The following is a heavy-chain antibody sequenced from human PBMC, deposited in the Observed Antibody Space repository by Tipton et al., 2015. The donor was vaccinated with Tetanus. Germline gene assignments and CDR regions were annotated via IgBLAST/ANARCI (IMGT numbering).Heavy chain of an antibody. V-gene: IGHV1-2*02. CDR2: INTNSGGT. D-gene: IGHD6-6*01. CDR1: GYTFTGYY. CDR3: ARIRTYIAARVEFPY. Sequence: QVQLVQSGAEVKKPGASVKVSCKASGYTFTGYYMHWVRQAPGQGLEWMGWINTNSGGTNYAQKFQGRVTMTRDTSISTAYMELSRLRSDDTAVYYCARIRTYIAARVEFPYWGQGTLVTVSS. J-gene: IGHJ4*02.